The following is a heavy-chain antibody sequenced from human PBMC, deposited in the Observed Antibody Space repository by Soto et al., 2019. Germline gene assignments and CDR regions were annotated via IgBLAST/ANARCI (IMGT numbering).Heavy chain of an antibody. CDR2: ISAYNGNT. V-gene: IGHV1-18*01. Sequence: GASVKVSCKASGYTFTSYGISWVRQAPGQGLEWMGWISAYNGNTNYAQKLQGRVTMTTDTSTSTAYMELRSLRSDDTAVYYCARDRRCSGGSCYPQPPGGWFDPWGHGTLVTVSS. CDR1: GYTFTSYG. CDR3: ARDRRCSGGSCYPQPPGGWFDP. D-gene: IGHD2-15*01. J-gene: IGHJ5*02.